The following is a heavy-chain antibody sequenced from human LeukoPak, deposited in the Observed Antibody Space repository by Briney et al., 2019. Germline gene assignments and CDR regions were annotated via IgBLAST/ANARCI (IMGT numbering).Heavy chain of an antibody. V-gene: IGHV1-18*01. Sequence: ASVKVSCKASGYTFTSHGISWVRQAPGQGLEWMGWISAYNGNTNYAQKLQGRVTMTTDTSTSTAYMELRSLRSDDTAVYYCAREDIVVVPAAIRHYYYYYMDVWGKGTTVTVSS. CDR1: GYTFTSHG. CDR2: ISAYNGNT. J-gene: IGHJ6*03. CDR3: AREDIVVVPAAIRHYYYYYMDV. D-gene: IGHD2-2*01.